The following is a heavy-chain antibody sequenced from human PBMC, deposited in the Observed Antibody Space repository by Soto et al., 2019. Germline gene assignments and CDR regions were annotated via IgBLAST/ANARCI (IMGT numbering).Heavy chain of an antibody. CDR1: RSTFTSDA. D-gene: IGHD6-25*01. J-gene: IGHJ4*02. CDR2: IISGNGNT. Sequence: QVQLVQSGAEVKKPGASVKLSCKAPRSTFTSDALHWVRQAPGQRLEWMGWIISGNGNTKYSQRFHGRVTITRDTSASTAYIDLSSLRSEDTAVYYCASGRLQLPIFDNWGQGTLVTVSS. V-gene: IGHV1-3*01. CDR3: ASGRLQLPIFDN.